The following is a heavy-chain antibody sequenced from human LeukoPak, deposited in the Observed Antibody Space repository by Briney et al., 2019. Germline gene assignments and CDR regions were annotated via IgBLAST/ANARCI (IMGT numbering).Heavy chain of an antibody. CDR1: GFTYSDSA. CDR2: ISGRGDKT. Sequence: GGSLRLSCAAYGFTYSDSAMSWVRQAPGKGLEWVAGISGRGDKTYYEDSVMGRSTISRDNSKNTLRLRMSRLRDEDTAIYYCAKRVQNNAGPFHYWGQGTLASVSS. J-gene: IGHJ4*02. CDR3: AKRVQNNAGPFHY. V-gene: IGHV3-23*01. D-gene: IGHD1-14*01.